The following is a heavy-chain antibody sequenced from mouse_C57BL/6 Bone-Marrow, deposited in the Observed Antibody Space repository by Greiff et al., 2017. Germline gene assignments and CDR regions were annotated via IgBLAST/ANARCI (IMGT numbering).Heavy chain of an antibody. CDR2: IYPRDGST. J-gene: IGHJ1*03. D-gene: IGHD1-1*01. Sequence: VKLQESDAELVKPGASVKISCKVSGYTFTDHTIHWMKQRPEQGLEWIGYIYPRDGSTKYNEKFKGKATLTADKSSSTAYMQLNSLTSEDSAVYFCARTDYNGSSYGYFDVWGTGTTVTVSS. CDR1: GYTFTDHT. V-gene: IGHV1-78*01. CDR3: ARTDYNGSSYGYFDV.